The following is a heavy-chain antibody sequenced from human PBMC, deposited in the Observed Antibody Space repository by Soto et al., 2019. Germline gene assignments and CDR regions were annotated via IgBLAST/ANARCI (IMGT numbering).Heavy chain of an antibody. CDR1: AFTVSSNY. Sequence: EVQLVETGGGLIQPGGSLRLSCAASAFTVSSNYMSWVRQSTGKGLEWVSVIYTAGNTYYADSVEGRFTISRDNSRNTLYLQSNGLRAEDTAVYYCARDKGAGWYYVDSWGQGTLVTVSS. CDR3: ARDKGAGWYYVDS. CDR2: IYTAGNT. J-gene: IGHJ4*02. V-gene: IGHV3-53*05. D-gene: IGHD6-19*01.